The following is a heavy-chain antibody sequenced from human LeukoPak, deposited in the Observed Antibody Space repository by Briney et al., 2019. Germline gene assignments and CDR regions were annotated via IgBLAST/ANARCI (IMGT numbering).Heavy chain of an antibody. CDR1: GGSFSGYY. D-gene: IGHD5-24*01. Sequence: PSETLSLTCAVYGGSFSGYYWSWIRQPPGKGLEWIGEINHSESTNYNPSLKSRVTISVDTSKNQFSLKVSSVTAADTAVYYCARGQDGSAYFSFDYWGQGTLVTVSS. J-gene: IGHJ4*02. CDR3: ARGQDGSAYFSFDY. V-gene: IGHV4-34*01. CDR2: INHSEST.